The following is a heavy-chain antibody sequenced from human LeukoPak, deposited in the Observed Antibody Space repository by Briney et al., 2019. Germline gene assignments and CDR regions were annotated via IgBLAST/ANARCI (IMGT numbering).Heavy chain of an antibody. Sequence: EASVKVSCKASGYTFTSYGISWVRQAHGQGLEWMGWISAYNGNTNYAQKLQGRVTMTTDTSTSTAYMELRSLRSDDTAVYYCARDPLMDYGDYYGMDVWGQGTTVTVS. CDR2: ISAYNGNT. J-gene: IGHJ6*02. V-gene: IGHV1-18*01. CDR3: ARDPLMDYGDYYGMDV. D-gene: IGHD4-17*01. CDR1: GYTFTSYG.